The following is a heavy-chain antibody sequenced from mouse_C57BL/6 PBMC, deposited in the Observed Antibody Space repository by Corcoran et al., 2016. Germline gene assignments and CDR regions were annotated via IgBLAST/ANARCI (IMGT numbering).Heavy chain of an antibody. CDR1: GYTFTSYG. J-gene: IGHJ4*01. D-gene: IGHD2-10*01. Sequence: QVQLQQTGAELARPGASVKLSCKASGYTFTSYGISWVKQRTGQGLEWIGEIYPRSGNTYYNEKFKGKATLTADKSSSTAYMELRSLTSEDSAVYFCARNLLPMDYWGQGTSVTVSS. CDR3: ARNLLPMDY. CDR2: IYPRSGNT. V-gene: IGHV1-81*01.